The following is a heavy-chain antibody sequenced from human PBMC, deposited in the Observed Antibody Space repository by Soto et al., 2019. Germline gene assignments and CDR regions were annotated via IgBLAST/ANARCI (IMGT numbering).Heavy chain of an antibody. CDR1: GGSISSYY. CDR2: IYYSGST. Sequence: PSETLSLTCTVSGGSISSYYWSWIRQPPGKGLEWIGYIYYSGSTNYNPSLKSRVTISVDTSKNQFSLKLSSVTAADTSVYYCARGGWAPYYYYGMDVWGQGTTVTVSS. V-gene: IGHV4-59*01. D-gene: IGHD5-12*01. J-gene: IGHJ6*02. CDR3: ARGGWAPYYYYGMDV.